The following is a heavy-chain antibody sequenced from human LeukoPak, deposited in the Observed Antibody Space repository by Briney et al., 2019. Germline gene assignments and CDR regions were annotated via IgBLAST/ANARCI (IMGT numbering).Heavy chain of an antibody. D-gene: IGHD2/OR15-2a*01. Sequence: PSETLSLTCSVSGGSISNYYWNWLRQPAGKGLEWIGRIYASGSTNYNPSLKSRVAISMDKSKNHSSLNLKSVTAADTAFYYCARDFYGDDGHHPFDYWGQGTLVTVSS. J-gene: IGHJ4*02. V-gene: IGHV4-4*07. CDR2: IYASGST. CDR3: ARDFYGDDGHHPFDY. CDR1: GGSISNYY.